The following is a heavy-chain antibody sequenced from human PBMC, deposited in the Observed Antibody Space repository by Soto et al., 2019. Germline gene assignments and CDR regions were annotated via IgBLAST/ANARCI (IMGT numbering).Heavy chain of an antibody. Sequence: SETLSLTCTLSGASITSSTYFWGWIRQPPGKGLEWIGSIYYSGNTHYNPSLKSRVTISVDTSKNQFSLKLSSVTAADTAVYYCARRGSVLRYFRFDPWGQGTLVT. D-gene: IGHD4-17*01. CDR1: GASITSSTYF. J-gene: IGHJ5*02. V-gene: IGHV4-39*01. CDR3: ARRGSVLRYFRFDP. CDR2: IYYSGNT.